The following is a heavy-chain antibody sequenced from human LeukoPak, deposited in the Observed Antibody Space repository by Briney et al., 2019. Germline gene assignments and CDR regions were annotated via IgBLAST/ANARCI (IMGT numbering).Heavy chain of an antibody. Sequence: GGSVRLSCAASGFAFSNYAMTWVRQAPGKGLEWISGISNSGTSRFYADSVKGRFAVSRDNSRNTLFLQMTSLTDEDTAVYYCAKSVAGKGDLLGAEPDYWGQGTLVSVSS. CDR2: ISNSGTSR. D-gene: IGHD6-19*01. V-gene: IGHV3-23*01. CDR3: AKSVAGKGDLLGAEPDY. CDR1: GFAFSNYA. J-gene: IGHJ4*02.